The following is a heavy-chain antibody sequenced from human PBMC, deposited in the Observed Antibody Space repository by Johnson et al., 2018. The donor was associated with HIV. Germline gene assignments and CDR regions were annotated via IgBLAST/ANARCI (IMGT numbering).Heavy chain of an antibody. D-gene: IGHD1-26*01. J-gene: IGHJ3*02. CDR1: GFTFSRYA. CDR2: ISYDGSNK. V-gene: IGHV3-30-3*01. CDR3: ARDGKVGATPRRAFDI. Sequence: QVQLVESGGGLVQPGGSLRLSCAASGFTFSRYAMHWVRQAPGKGLEWVAVISYDGSNKYYADSVKGRFTISRDNSKNTLYLQMNSLRAEDTAVYYCARDGKVGATPRRAFDIWGQGTMVTVAS.